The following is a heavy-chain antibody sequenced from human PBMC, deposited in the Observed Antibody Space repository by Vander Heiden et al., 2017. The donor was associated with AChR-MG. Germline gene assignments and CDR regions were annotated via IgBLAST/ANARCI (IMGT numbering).Heavy chain of an antibody. V-gene: IGHV1-46*01. CDR2: INPSGGVT. J-gene: IGHJ4*02. CDR3: ARDREIAAAGRLDY. D-gene: IGHD6-13*01. Sequence: QVQLVQSGAEVKKPGASVKVSCKASGYTFTNYYMHWVRQAPGQGLDWMGIINPSGGVTTYAQKFQGRVTMTRDTSTSTVYMELSSLRSEDTAVYYCARDREIAAAGRLDYWGQGTLVTVSS. CDR1: GYTFTNYY.